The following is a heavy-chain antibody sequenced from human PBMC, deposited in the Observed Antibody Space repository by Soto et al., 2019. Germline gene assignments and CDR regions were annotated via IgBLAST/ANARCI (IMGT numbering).Heavy chain of an antibody. CDR1: GFTFSSHA. J-gene: IGHJ4*02. CDR2: ISYDGSSK. Sequence: GGFLRLSCAASGFTFSSHAMHWVRQAPGKGLEWVALISYDGSSKVYVDSVKGRFTISRDNSMNTLYLQMDSLRHGDAAVYYCVGEVGVRSFDNWGQGTLVTVSS. CDR3: VGEVGVRSFDN. V-gene: IGHV3-30-3*01. D-gene: IGHD2-15*01.